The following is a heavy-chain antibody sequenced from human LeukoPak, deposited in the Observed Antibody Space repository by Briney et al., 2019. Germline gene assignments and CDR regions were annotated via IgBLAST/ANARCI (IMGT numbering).Heavy chain of an antibody. Sequence: SETLSLTCTVSGRSITDYHWTWIRQPPGQGLEYIGYVYNRGTTFYNPSLKGRVTISADTSKKQFFLKVNSMTAADTAVYYCARGAGGYRFDPWGQGTLVTVSS. D-gene: IGHD1-1*01. CDR3: ARGAGGYRFDP. J-gene: IGHJ5*02. CDR2: VYNRGTT. V-gene: IGHV4-59*01. CDR1: GRSITDYH.